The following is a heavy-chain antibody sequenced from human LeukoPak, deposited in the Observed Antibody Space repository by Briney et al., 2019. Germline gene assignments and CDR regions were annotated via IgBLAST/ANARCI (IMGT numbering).Heavy chain of an antibody. Sequence: GGSLRLSCAASGFTFSSYAMSWVRQGPGEGLEWVSAISGSGGSTYYADSVKGRFTISRDNSKNTLYLQMNSLRAEDTAVYYCAKAPQYSSSSPVHYWGQGTLVTVSS. CDR1: GFTFSSYA. D-gene: IGHD6-6*01. J-gene: IGHJ4*02. CDR3: AKAPQYSSSSPVHY. CDR2: ISGSGGST. V-gene: IGHV3-23*01.